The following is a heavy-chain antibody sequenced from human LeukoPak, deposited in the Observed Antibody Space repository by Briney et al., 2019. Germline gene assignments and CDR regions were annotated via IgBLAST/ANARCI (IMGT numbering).Heavy chain of an antibody. V-gene: IGHV4-39*07. J-gene: IGHJ4*02. D-gene: IGHD5-12*01. CDR1: SASITSSPYF. CDR2: ISYSGTT. CDR3: ARCRAYSPIDY. Sequence: PSETLSLTCTVSSASITSSPYFWGWIRQSPGKGLEWIGSISYSGTTYYNPSLKSRVTISVDTSKNQFSLKLSSVTAADTAVYYCARCRAYSPIDYWGQGTLVTVSS.